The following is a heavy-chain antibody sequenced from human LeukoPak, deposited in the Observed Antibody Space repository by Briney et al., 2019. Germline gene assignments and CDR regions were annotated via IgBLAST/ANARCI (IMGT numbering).Heavy chain of an antibody. V-gene: IGHV3-66*01. D-gene: IGHD2-15*01. CDR2: IYSGGTT. CDR3: ARDGPLRYCSGGSCYARSNIYY. Sequence: GGSLRLSCAASGFTVSSNYMSLVRQAPGKGLEWVSVIYSGGTTFYADSVKGRFTISRDNSKNTLYLQMNSLRAEDTAVYYCARDGPLRYCSGGSCYARSNIYYWGQGTLVTVSS. J-gene: IGHJ4*02. CDR1: GFTVSSNY.